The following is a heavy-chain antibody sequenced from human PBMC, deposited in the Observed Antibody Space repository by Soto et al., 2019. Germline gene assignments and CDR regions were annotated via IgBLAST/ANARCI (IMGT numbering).Heavy chain of an antibody. CDR1: GGTFSSYT. V-gene: IGHV1-69*08. Sequence: QVQLVQSGAEVKKPGSSVKVSCKASGGTFSSYTISWVRQAPGQGLEWMGRIIPILGIANYAQKFQGRVTITADKSTXXAXMAXRSLRSEDTAVYYCARDFGYCSSTSCQATVGYFDYWGQGTLVTVSS. CDR2: IIPILGIA. CDR3: ARDFGYCSSTSCQATVGYFDY. D-gene: IGHD2-2*01. J-gene: IGHJ4*02.